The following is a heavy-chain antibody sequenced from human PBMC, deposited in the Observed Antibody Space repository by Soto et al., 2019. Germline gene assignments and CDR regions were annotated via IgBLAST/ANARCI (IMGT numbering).Heavy chain of an antibody. CDR3: ARHQGPAAGNYGMDV. D-gene: IGHD6-13*01. CDR1: GFTFSSYS. Sequence: GGSLRLSCAASGFTFSSYSMNWVRQAPGKGLECVASISSSSSYIYYADSVKGRFTISRDKAKNSLFLQMSSLRAEDTALYYCARHQGPAAGNYGMDVWGRGTTVTVYS. J-gene: IGHJ6*02. CDR2: ISSSSSYI. V-gene: IGHV3-21*01.